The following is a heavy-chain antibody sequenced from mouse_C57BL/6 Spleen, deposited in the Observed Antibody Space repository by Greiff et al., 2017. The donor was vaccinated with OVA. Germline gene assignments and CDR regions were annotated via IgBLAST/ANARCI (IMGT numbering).Heavy chain of an antibody. J-gene: IGHJ3*01. CDR2: FRPYNDDT. V-gene: IGHV1-47*01. CDR3: AMGGSSPH. CDR1: GYTFTTYP. Sequence: LVESGAELVKPGASVKMSCKASGYTFTTYPIEWMKQNHGKSLEWIGTFRPYNDDTKYNEKFKGTATLTVETSSSTVYLELSRLTSEYSAGYCCAMGGSSPHWGQGTLVTVSA.